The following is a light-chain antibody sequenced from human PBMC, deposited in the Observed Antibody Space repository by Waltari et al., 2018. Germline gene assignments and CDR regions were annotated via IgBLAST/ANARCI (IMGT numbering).Light chain of an antibody. V-gene: IGKV1-6*01. J-gene: IGKJ1*01. CDR3: LQDYSYPWT. Sequence: AIQMTQSPSSLSASVGARVTITCRASQGIRNDLGWYQQRPGKAPKLLIYGSSTLQSGVPSRFSGSGFGTDFTLTINSLQPEDFATYYCLQDYSYPWTFGQGTKVEIK. CDR2: GSS. CDR1: QGIRND.